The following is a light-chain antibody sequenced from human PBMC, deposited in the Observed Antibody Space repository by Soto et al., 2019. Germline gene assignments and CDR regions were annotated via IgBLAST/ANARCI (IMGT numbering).Light chain of an antibody. CDR2: SNN. Sequence: QSVLTQPPSASGTPGQSVTISCSGSSSSIGKNIVNWYQQLPGTAPKLLIYSNNQRPSGVPDRFSGSKSGSTASLTVSGLQADDEADYYCASYAGTKLFVFGSGTKVTVL. J-gene: IGLJ1*01. CDR1: SSSIGKNI. CDR3: ASYAGTKLFV. V-gene: IGLV1-44*01.